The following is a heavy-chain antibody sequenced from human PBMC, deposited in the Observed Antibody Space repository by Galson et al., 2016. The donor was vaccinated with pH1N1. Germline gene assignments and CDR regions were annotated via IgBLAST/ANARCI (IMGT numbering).Heavy chain of an antibody. Sequence: SLRLSCAASGFSFSAFWMHWVRQVPGKGLVWVSRISSDGTETYYTDSVKGRFTISRDNAKNPHYLQMNSLTPDDTAVYYCAKDGTESSNNIDYWGQGTLVTVSS. V-gene: IGHV3-74*01. D-gene: IGHD6-6*01. CDR1: GFSFSAFW. CDR2: ISSDGTET. J-gene: IGHJ4*02. CDR3: AKDGTESSNNIDY.